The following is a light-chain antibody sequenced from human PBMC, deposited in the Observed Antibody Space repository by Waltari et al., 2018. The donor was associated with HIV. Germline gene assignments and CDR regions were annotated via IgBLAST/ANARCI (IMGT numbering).Light chain of an antibody. V-gene: IGKV4-1*01. Sequence: DILITQSPDSLAVSLGERATINCKSSQSILYSSNNRNYLAWYQQKPGQRPKLRIYCASTRESGVPDRFTGNGSGTDFTLTISSLEAEDVAVYYCQQYDSTPLTFGGGTKVEIK. CDR1: QSILYSSNNRNY. CDR2: CAS. J-gene: IGKJ4*01. CDR3: QQYDSTPLT.